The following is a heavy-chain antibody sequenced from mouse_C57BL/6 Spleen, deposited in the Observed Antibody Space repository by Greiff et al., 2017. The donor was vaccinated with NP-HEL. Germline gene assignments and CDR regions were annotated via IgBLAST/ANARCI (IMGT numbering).Heavy chain of an antibody. CDR2: INPSSGYT. J-gene: IGHJ2*01. V-gene: IGHV1-7*01. CDR1: GYTFTSYW. CDR3: AIYYSNYGRKDFFDY. Sequence: QVQLQQSGAELAKPGASVKLSCKASGYTFTSYWMHWVKQRPGQGLEWIGYINPSSGYTKYNQKFKDKATLTADKSSSTAYMQLSSLTYEDSAVYYCAIYYSNYGRKDFFDYWGQGTTLTVSS. D-gene: IGHD2-5*01.